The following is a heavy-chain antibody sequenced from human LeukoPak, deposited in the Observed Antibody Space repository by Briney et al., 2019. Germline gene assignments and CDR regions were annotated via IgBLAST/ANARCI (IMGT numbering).Heavy chain of an antibody. Sequence: GGSLRLSCAASGFIVNRNYMSWVRQAPGKGLEWVSGIYSGGNTYHADSVRGRFTISRDNSKNTLYLQMSSLRAGDTAVYYCASEALLSLRNTWSGDYHYGMDVWGQGTTVTVSS. V-gene: IGHV3-53*01. CDR3: ASEALLSLRNTWSGDYHYGMDV. D-gene: IGHD2/OR15-2a*01. CDR2: IYSGGNT. CDR1: GFIVNRNY. J-gene: IGHJ6*02.